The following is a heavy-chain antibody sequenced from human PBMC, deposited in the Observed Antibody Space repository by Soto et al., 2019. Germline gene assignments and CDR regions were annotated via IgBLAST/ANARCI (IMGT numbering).Heavy chain of an antibody. J-gene: IGHJ5*02. D-gene: IGHD2-15*01. CDR1: GFSLSTSGIC. CDR2: IDWDDDK. CDR3: ARICPRSDWFDP. V-gene: IGHV2-70*01. Sequence: SGPTLVNPTQTLTLTCTFSGFSLSTSGICLSWIRQPPGKALEWLALIDWDDDKYYSTSLKTRLTISKDTSKNQVVLTMTNMDPVDTATYYCARICPRSDWFDPWGQGTLVTVSS.